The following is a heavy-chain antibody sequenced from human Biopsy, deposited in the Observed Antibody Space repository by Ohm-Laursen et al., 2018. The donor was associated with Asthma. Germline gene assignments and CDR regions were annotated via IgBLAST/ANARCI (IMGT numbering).Heavy chain of an antibody. Sequence: PSVKVSCKASGYTFIHFAIHWVRQAPGQRLEWMGWINAGDGNTKHSQKFQGRVTITRDTSASTAYMDLRSLRSEDTAMYYCARTYYDFLTEQVNDAFALWGQGTMVTVSS. CDR3: ARTYYDFLTEQVNDAFAL. J-gene: IGHJ3*01. V-gene: IGHV1-3*01. D-gene: IGHD3-9*01. CDR2: INAGDGNT. CDR1: GYTFIHFA.